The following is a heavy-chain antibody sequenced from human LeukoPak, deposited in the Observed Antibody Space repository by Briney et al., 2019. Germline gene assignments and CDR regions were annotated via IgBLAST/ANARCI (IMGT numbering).Heavy chain of an antibody. Sequence: SETLSLTCTVSRGSISTYYWNWIRQPPGKGLEWIGYIYYTGTTDYNPSLKSRVSISVDTSRNQLSLRLTSVTAADTAVYYCARVITFGGVIPYWGQGTLVTVSS. CDR2: IYYTGTT. V-gene: IGHV4-59*12. CDR3: ARVITFGGVIPY. D-gene: IGHD3-16*02. J-gene: IGHJ4*02. CDR1: RGSISTYY.